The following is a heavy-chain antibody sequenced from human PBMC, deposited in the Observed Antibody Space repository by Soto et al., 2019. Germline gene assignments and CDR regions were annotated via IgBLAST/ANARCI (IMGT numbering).Heavy chain of an antibody. CDR3: ARDGTESAEYSSSSPPYYYYGMDV. D-gene: IGHD6-6*01. V-gene: IGHV6-1*01. Sequence: SQTLSLTCAISGDSVSSNSAAWNWIRQSPSRGLEWLGRTYYRSKWYNDYAVSVKSRITINPDTSKNQFSLQLNSVTPEDTAVYYCARDGTESAEYSSSSPPYYYYGMDVWGQGTTVTSP. CDR1: GDSVSSNSAA. CDR2: TYYRSKWYN. J-gene: IGHJ6*02.